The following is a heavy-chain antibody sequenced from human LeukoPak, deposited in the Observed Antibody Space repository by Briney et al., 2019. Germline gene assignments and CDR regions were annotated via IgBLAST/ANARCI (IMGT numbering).Heavy chain of an antibody. CDR3: ARATGVKGPPAY. J-gene: IGHJ4*02. CDR1: GVSFSRYY. CDR2: IYHGGRN. D-gene: IGHD1-1*01. Sequence: SETLSLTCTVSGVSFSRYYWSWMRQPPGKGLEWIGEIYHGGRNNYSSSLRSRLTISVDTPKNQFSLKLSSVTAADTAGYYCARATGVKGPPAYWGQGTLVTVSS. V-gene: IGHV4-34*01.